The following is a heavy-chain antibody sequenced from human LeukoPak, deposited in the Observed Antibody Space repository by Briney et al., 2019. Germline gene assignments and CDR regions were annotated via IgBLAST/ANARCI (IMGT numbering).Heavy chain of an antibody. Sequence: GGSLRLSCAASGFTFSSYEMNWVRQAPGKGLEWVANIKQDGSEKYYVDSVKGRFTISRDNAKNSLYLQMNSLRAEDTAVYYCARERSATYYYDSSGYYYFDYWGQGTLVTVSS. CDR2: IKQDGSEK. V-gene: IGHV3-7*01. CDR1: GFTFSSYE. D-gene: IGHD3-22*01. J-gene: IGHJ4*02. CDR3: ARERSATYYYDSSGYYYFDY.